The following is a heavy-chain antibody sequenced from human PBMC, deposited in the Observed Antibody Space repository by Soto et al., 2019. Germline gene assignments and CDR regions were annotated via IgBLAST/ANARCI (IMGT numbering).Heavy chain of an antibody. J-gene: IGHJ5*02. CDR2: IHSGGNK. D-gene: IGHD2-2*01. V-gene: IGHV4-31*03. CDR3: FRVPYCTSTSSYDADTETLNSWFDP. Sequence: QVQLQQSGPGLVRPSQTLSLTCTVSGGSINNGGYYWGWIRQVPGGGLGWIGHIHSGGNKLYNPALKSSLSISADTCENHFFLKLCSVTAADTAVYYCFRVPYCTSTSSYDADTETLNSWFDPWGQGTLVIVS. CDR1: GGSINNGGYY.